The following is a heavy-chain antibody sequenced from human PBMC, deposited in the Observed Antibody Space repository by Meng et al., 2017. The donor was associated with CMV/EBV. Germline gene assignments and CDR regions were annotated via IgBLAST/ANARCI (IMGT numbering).Heavy chain of an antibody. CDR3: ARGRDLDFWSGYYKGAFDP. D-gene: IGHD3-3*01. CDR2: IYYSGST. V-gene: IGHV4-61*01. CDR1: GGSVSSGSYY. Sequence: SETLSLTCTVSGGSVSSGSYYWSWIRQPPGKGLEWIGYIYYSGSTNYNPSLKSRVTISVDTSKNQFSLKLGSVTAADTAVYYCARGRDLDFWSGYYKGAFDPWGQGTLVTSPQ. J-gene: IGHJ5*02.